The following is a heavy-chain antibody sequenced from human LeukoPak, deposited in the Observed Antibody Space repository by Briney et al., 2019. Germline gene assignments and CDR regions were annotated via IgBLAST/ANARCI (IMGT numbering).Heavy chain of an antibody. D-gene: IGHD4-17*01. CDR1: GYTFTEYY. Sequence: ASVKVSCKASGYTFTEYYMHWVRQAPGQGLEWMGWINPDSGGTNYVEKFQGRVTMTRDTSISTAYMELSRLTSDDTAVYYCAREHDYANYWGQGTLVTVSS. V-gene: IGHV1-2*02. CDR2: INPDSGGT. CDR3: AREHDYANY. J-gene: IGHJ4*02.